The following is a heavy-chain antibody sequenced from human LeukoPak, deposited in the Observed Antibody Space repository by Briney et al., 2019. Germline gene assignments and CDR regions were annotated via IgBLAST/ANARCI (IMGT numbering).Heavy chain of an antibody. D-gene: IGHD5-24*01. V-gene: IGHV4-39*01. CDR1: GGSISSSSYY. CDR2: IYYSGST. Sequence: SETLSLTCTVSGGSISSSSYYWGWIRQPPGKGLEWIGSIYYSGSTYYNPSLKSRVTISVDTSKNQFSLKLSSVTAADTAVYYCASLNRDGYNRGVDYWGQGTLVTVSS. J-gene: IGHJ4*02. CDR3: ASLNRDGYNRGVDY.